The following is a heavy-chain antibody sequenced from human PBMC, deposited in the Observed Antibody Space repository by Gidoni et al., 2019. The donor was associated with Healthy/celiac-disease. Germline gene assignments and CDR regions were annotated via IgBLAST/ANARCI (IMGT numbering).Heavy chain of an antibody. J-gene: IGHJ6*02. V-gene: IGHV4-34*01. CDR1: GGSFSGYY. CDR2: INHSGST. D-gene: IGHD4-17*01. Sequence: QVQLQQWGAGLLKPSETLSLTCAVYGGSFSGYYWSWIRQPPGKGLEWIGEINHSGSTNYNPSLKSRVTISVDTSKNQFSLKLSSVTAADTAVYYCASRPTRLNETYGYYYYGMDVWGQGTTVTVSS. CDR3: ASRPTRLNETYGYYYYGMDV.